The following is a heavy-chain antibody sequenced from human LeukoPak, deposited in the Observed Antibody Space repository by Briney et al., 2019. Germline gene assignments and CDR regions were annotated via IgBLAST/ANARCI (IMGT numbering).Heavy chain of an antibody. V-gene: IGHV4-39*01. Sequence: SETLSLTCTVSGGSISSSSYYWGWIRQPPGRGPEWIVTSYYNGTTYYNPSLKSRVTISVDTPGNQFSLKLSSVTAADTAVFHCARHSRGYYDSTGYYYGSHAFDIWGQGTMVSVSS. CDR3: ARHSRGYYDSTGYYYGSHAFDI. CDR1: GGSISSSSYY. CDR2: SYYNGTT. D-gene: IGHD3-22*01. J-gene: IGHJ3*02.